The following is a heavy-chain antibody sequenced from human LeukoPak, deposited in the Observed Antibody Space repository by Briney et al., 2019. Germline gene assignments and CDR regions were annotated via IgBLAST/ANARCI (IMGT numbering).Heavy chain of an antibody. CDR3: AKDLPRYCSGGSCPFDY. Sequence: GRSLRLFCAASGFTFDDYAMHWVRQAPGKGLEWVSGISWNSGSIGYADSVKGRFTISRDNAKNSLYLQMNSLRAEDTALYYCAKDLPRYCSGGSCPFDYWGQGTLVTVSS. CDR2: ISWNSGSI. CDR1: GFTFDDYA. D-gene: IGHD2-15*01. V-gene: IGHV3-9*01. J-gene: IGHJ4*02.